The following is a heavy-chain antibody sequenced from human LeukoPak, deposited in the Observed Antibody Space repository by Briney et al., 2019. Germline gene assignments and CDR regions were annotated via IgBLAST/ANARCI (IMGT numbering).Heavy chain of an antibody. V-gene: IGHV4-39*07. Sequence: SETLSLTCTVSGGSISNSYYYWGWIRQPPGKGLEWIGSLHYSGSTYYNPSLKSRVTISVDTSKNQFSLKLSSVTAADTAVYYCARDANQYYYDSSGYTYYFDYWGQGTLVTVSS. J-gene: IGHJ4*02. CDR2: LHYSGST. D-gene: IGHD3-22*01. CDR1: GGSISNSYYY. CDR3: ARDANQYYYDSSGYTYYFDY.